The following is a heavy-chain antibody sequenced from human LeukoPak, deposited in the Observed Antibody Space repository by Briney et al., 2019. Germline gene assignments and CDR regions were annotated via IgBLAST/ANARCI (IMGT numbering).Heavy chain of an antibody. CDR3: ARADRYGTTWYGRVDY. J-gene: IGHJ4*02. D-gene: IGHD6-13*01. CDR2: IRSTGGTT. Sequence: GGSLRLSCGASGFTFSNYAMSWVRQAPGKGLESVSDIRSTGGTTAYADSVKGRFTIPRDNSRNALYLQMNSLRAEDTAVYYCARADRYGTTWYGRVDYWGQGTLVTVSS. V-gene: IGHV3-23*01. CDR1: GFTFSNYA.